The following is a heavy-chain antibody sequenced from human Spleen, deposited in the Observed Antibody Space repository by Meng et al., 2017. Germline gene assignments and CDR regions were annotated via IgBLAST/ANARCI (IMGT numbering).Heavy chain of an antibody. CDR1: GGSISTSGYY. CDR2: IGHSGFT. Sequence: QSQLQESGPGLVKPSEALSLTSSVSGGSISTSGYYWGWIRQPPGKGLEWIGSIGHSGFTYYSPSLKSRVAVSLDTSKSQFSLMLTSVTAADTAVYYCVRSSAWVRTGFDPWGQGTLVTVSS. V-gene: IGHV4-39*01. D-gene: IGHD6-19*01. CDR3: VRSSAWVRTGFDP. J-gene: IGHJ5*02.